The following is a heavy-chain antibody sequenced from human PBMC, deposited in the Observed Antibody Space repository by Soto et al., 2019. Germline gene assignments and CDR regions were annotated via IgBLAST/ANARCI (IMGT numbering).Heavy chain of an antibody. D-gene: IGHD2-2*01. CDR1: GFTVSSNY. CDR2: IYSGGST. V-gene: IGHV3-53*04. Sequence: GGSLRLSCAASGFTVSSNYMSWVRQAPGKGLEWVSVIYSGGSTYYADSVKGRFTISRHNSKNTLYLQMNSLRAEDTAVYYCARDAVVPAATDYYYYYGMDVWGQGTTVTVSS. CDR3: ARDAVVPAATDYYYYYGMDV. J-gene: IGHJ6*02.